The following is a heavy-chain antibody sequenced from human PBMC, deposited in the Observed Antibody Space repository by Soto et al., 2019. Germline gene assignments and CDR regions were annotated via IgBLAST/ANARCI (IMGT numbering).Heavy chain of an antibody. J-gene: IGHJ4*02. CDR1: GFSFDTYA. Sequence: PGGSLRLSCAASGFSFDTYAMSWVRQAPGKGLKWVSSISGSGGNTYYADSVKGRFTISRDNSKNILYLQMTSLRAEDTALYYCAKLGMTTINRDYWGQGTQVTVSS. V-gene: IGHV3-23*01. CDR2: ISGSGGNT. D-gene: IGHD5-12*01. CDR3: AKLGMTTINRDY.